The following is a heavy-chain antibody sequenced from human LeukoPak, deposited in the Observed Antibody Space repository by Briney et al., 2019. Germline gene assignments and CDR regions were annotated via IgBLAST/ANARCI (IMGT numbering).Heavy chain of an antibody. V-gene: IGHV1-69*13. CDR2: IIPIFGTA. D-gene: IGHD3-3*01. J-gene: IGHJ6*02. CDR3: ARAYYDLLYGMDV. CDR1: GGTFSSYA. Sequence: SVKVSCKASGGTFSSYAISWVRQAPGRGLEWMGGIIPIFGTANYAQKFQGRVTITADESTSTAYMELSSLRSEDTAVYYCARAYYDLLYGMDVWGQGTTVTVSS.